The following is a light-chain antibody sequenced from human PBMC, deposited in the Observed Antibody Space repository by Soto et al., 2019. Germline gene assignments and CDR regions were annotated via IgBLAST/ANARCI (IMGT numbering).Light chain of an antibody. Sequence: DVQMTQSPSSLSASVGDRVTITCRASQSMSNDLNWYQQKPGRAPKVLIYAASRLQGGVPSRFSGSGAGTDFTLTISSLQPEDFATYYCQQTYSSPWTFGQGTRVQIK. J-gene: IGKJ1*01. V-gene: IGKV1-39*01. CDR1: QSMSND. CDR2: AAS. CDR3: QQTYSSPWT.